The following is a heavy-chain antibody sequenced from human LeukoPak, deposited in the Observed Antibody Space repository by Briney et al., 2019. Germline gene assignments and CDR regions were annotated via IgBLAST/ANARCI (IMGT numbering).Heavy chain of an antibody. CDR2: ISGSGGST. D-gene: IGHD2-2*01. J-gene: IGHJ4*02. V-gene: IGHV3-23*01. CDR3: AKGPDCSSTSCYAWRFSFAY. CDR1: GFTFSSYA. Sequence: GGSLRLSCAASGFTFSSYAMSWVRQAPGKGLEWVSAISGSGGSTYYADSVKGRFTISRDNSKNTLYLQMNSLRAEDTAVYYCAKGPDCSSTSCYAWRFSFAYWGQGTLVTVSS.